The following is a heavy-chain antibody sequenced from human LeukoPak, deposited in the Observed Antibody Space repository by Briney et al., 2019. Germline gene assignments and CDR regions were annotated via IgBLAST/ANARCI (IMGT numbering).Heavy chain of an antibody. D-gene: IGHD6-19*01. CDR2: IWYDGSNK. CDR1: GFTFSGYG. Sequence: PGGSLRLSCAASGFTFSGYGMHWVRQAPGKGLEWVAVIWYDGSNKYYADSVKGRVTISRDNSNNTLYLQMNSLRAEDTAVYYCARGTIAVNFDYWGQGTLVTVSS. V-gene: IGHV3-33*01. CDR3: ARGTIAVNFDY. J-gene: IGHJ4*02.